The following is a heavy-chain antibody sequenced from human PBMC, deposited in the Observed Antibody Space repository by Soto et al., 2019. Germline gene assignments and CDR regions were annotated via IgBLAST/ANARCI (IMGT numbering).Heavy chain of an antibody. Sequence: EVQLLESGGGLVQPGGSLRLSCAASGFTFSSYAMSWVRQAPGKGLEWVSAISGSGGGTYYADSVKGRFTISRDNSKNTLYLQMNSLRAEDTAVYYCAKGITFGGVIVNYFDYWGQGTLVTVSS. D-gene: IGHD3-16*02. CDR1: GFTFSSYA. CDR3: AKGITFGGVIVNYFDY. CDR2: ISGSGGGT. V-gene: IGHV3-23*01. J-gene: IGHJ4*02.